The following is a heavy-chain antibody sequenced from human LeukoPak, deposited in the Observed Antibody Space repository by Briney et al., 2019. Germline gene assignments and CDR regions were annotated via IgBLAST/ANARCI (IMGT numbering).Heavy chain of an antibody. D-gene: IGHD1-7*01. CDR3: AKSTTGINWNYSFDY. J-gene: IGHJ4*02. V-gene: IGHV3-43D*04. CDR1: GFTFDDYA. Sequence: GSLLLSCAASGFTFDDYAMHWGRQAPGKGLEWVSLISWDGGSTYYADSVKGRFTISRDNSKNSLYLQMNSLRAEDTALYYCAKSTTGINWNYSFDYWGQGTLVTVSS. CDR2: ISWDGGST.